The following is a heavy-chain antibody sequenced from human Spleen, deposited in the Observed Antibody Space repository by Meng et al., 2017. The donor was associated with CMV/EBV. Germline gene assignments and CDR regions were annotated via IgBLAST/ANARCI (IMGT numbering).Heavy chain of an antibody. J-gene: IGHJ6*02. CDR2: ISSSSSYI. CDR3: ARGGVGYCSSTSCYYYYGMDV. V-gene: IGHV3-21*01. CDR1: GFSFRSSN. D-gene: IGHD2-2*01. Sequence: GESLKISCAASGFSFRSSNMNWVRQAPGKGLEWVSSISSSSSYIYYADSVKGRFTISRDNAKNSLYLQMNSLRAEDTAVYYCARGGVGYCSSTSCYYYYGMDVWGQGTTVTVSS.